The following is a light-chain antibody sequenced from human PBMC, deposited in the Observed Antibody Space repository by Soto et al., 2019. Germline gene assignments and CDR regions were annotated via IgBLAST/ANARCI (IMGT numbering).Light chain of an antibody. Sequence: EIVLTQSPATLSLSPGERATLFCRASQTISNYLAWYQQKPGQAPRLLIYDASNRAAGIPARFSGSGSGTDFILTISSLEPEYLAVYYCQQRTNWPLTFGGGTKVEIK. V-gene: IGKV3-11*01. J-gene: IGKJ4*01. CDR1: QTISNY. CDR2: DAS. CDR3: QQRTNWPLT.